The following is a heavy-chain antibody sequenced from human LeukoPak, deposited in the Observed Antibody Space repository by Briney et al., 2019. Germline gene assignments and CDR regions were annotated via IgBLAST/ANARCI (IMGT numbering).Heavy chain of an antibody. CDR2: INPNSGGT. CDR1: GYTFTGYY. CDR3: ARDKIPLYGANSGSDY. Sequence: ASVKVSCKASGYTFTGYYMHWVRQAPGQGLEWMGWINPNSGGTNYAQKFQGRVTMTRDTSISTAYMELSRLRSDDTAVYYCARDKIPLYGANSGSDYWGQGTLVTVPS. V-gene: IGHV1-2*02. D-gene: IGHD4-23*01. J-gene: IGHJ4*02.